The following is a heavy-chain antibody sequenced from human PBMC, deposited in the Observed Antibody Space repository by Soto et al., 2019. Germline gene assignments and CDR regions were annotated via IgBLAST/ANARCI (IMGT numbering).Heavy chain of an antibody. D-gene: IGHD3-3*01. V-gene: IGHV3-66*01. CDR2: IYSGGST. J-gene: IGHJ4*02. CDR3: AALRSLFDY. Sequence: EVQLVESGGGLVQPGGSLRLSCAASGFIVSSNYMSWVRQAPGKGLEWVSTIYSGGSTYYADSVKDRFTISRDNSKNTLYLQMNSLRAEDTAVYYCAALRSLFDYWGQGTLVTVSS. CDR1: GFIVSSNY.